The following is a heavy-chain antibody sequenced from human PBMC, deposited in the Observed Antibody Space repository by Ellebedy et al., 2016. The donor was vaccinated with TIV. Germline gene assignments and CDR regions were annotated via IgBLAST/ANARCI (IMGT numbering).Heavy chain of an antibody. D-gene: IGHD4-17*01. CDR3: ARASTVTTRWFDP. CDR1: GGSISSSSYY. CDR2: IYYSGST. Sequence: SETLSLXXTVSGGSISSSSYYWGWIRQPPGKGLEWIGSIYYSGSTYYNPSLKSRVTISVDTSKNQFSLKLSSVTAADTAVYYCARASTVTTRWFDPWGQGTLVTVSS. J-gene: IGHJ5*02. V-gene: IGHV4-39*07.